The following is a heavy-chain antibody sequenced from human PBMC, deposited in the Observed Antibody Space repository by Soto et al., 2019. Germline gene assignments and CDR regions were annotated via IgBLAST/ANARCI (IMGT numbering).Heavy chain of an antibody. V-gene: IGHV4-61*01. D-gene: IGHD3-22*01. Sequence: QVQLQESGPGLVKPSETLSLTCTVSGGSVSSGSYYWSWIRQPPGKGLEWIGYIYYSGSTNYNPSLKSRVTISVDTSKNQFSLKLSSVTAVDTAVYYCARDQGYDSSGYYPWVAFDIWGQGTMVTVSS. CDR1: GGSVSSGSYY. CDR3: ARDQGYDSSGYYPWVAFDI. CDR2: IYYSGST. J-gene: IGHJ3*02.